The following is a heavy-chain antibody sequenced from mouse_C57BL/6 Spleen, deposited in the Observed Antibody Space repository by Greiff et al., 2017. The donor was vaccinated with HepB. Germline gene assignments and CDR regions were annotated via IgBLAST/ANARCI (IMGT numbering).Heavy chain of an antibody. CDR2: IDPNSGGT. Sequence: QVQLKQPGAELVKPGASVKLSCKASGYTFTSYWMHWVKQRPGRGLEWIGRIDPNSGGTKYNEKFKSKATLTVDKPSSTAYMQLSSLTSEDSAVYYCARLRANWDSPWFAYWGQGTLVTVSA. V-gene: IGHV1-72*01. J-gene: IGHJ3*01. CDR1: GYTFTSYW. D-gene: IGHD4-1*01. CDR3: ARLRANWDSPWFAY.